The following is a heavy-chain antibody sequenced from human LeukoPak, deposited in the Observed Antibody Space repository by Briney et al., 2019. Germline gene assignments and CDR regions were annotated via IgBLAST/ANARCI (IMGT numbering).Heavy chain of an antibody. CDR3: ATYPKSSSSWYGSYFDY. CDR1: GYTLTEFS. V-gene: IGHV1-24*01. CDR2: FDPEGGDT. J-gene: IGHJ4*02. Sequence: GASVKVSCKVSGYTLTEFSMHWVRQAPGKGLEWMGGFDPEGGDTNYAQTFQGRVTMTEDTSTDTAYMELSSLSSEDTAVYYCATYPKSSSSWYGSYFDYWGQGTLVTVSS. D-gene: IGHD6-13*01.